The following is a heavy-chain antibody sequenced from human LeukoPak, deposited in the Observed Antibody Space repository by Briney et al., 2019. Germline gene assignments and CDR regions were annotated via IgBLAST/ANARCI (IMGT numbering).Heavy chain of an antibody. CDR3: ARGGRLGKFDY. V-gene: IGHV4-39*07. Sequence: SETLSLTCLVSGGSLISSFHYWGWIRQPPGKGLEWIGSIYYNGSTYYNPSLKSRVTISVDTSKNQLSLKLSSVTAADTAVYYCARGGRLGKFDYWGQGALVTVSS. J-gene: IGHJ4*02. D-gene: IGHD3-9*01. CDR2: IYYNGST. CDR1: GGSLISSFHY.